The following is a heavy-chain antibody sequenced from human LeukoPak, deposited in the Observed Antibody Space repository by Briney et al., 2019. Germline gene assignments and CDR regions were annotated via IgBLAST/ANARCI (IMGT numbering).Heavy chain of an antibody. J-gene: IGHJ6*03. CDR3: ARGFGGSSSYYYYYMDV. V-gene: IGHV1-8*03. Sequence: ASVKVSCNASGYTFTSYDINWVRQATGQGLEWMGWMNPNSGNTGYAQKFQGRVTITRNTSIGTAYMELSSLRSEDTAVYYCARGFGGSSSYYYYYMDVWGKGTTVTVSS. CDR2: MNPNSGNT. D-gene: IGHD6-6*01. CDR1: GYTFTSYD.